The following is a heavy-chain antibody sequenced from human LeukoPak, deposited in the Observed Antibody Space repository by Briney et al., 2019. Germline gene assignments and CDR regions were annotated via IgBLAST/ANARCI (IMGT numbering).Heavy chain of an antibody. Sequence: AVKVSFKASGCTFSSYAINWVRQPPSQGLEWMGGIYPIFGTANYAQKFQGRVTITADESTSTAYMDLSSLRAENTAVSYCARDSDGYYFDYWGQGTLVTV. J-gene: IGHJ4*02. CDR2: IYPIFGTA. CDR1: GCTFSSYA. CDR3: ARDSDGYYFDY. V-gene: IGHV1-69*13.